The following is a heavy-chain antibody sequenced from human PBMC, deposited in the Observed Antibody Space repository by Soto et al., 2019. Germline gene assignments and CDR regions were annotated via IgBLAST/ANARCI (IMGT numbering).Heavy chain of an antibody. V-gene: IGHV1-2*02. Sequence: ASVKVSCKASGYTFTGYYMHWVRQAPGQGLEWMGWINPNSDDTRYAQKFRGRVTVTMDTSISTAYMDLSRLTSDDTAVYYCARDSAAGAGIGWDYWGQGTLVTVSS. CDR2: INPNSDDT. CDR3: ARDSAAGAGIGWDY. D-gene: IGHD6-13*01. CDR1: GYTFTGYY. J-gene: IGHJ4*01.